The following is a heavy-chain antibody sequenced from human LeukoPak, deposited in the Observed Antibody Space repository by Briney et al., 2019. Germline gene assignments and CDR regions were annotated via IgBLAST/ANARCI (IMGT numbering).Heavy chain of an antibody. Sequence: SETLSLTCTVSGGSVRSSNYYWALIRQSPGKGLEWIATVSYSGNTYYHPSLQSRVTISVDTSKSQFSLKPTSVTAADTAVYFCARHSVRLRTFSAFDIWGQGTMVTVSS. D-gene: IGHD4-17*01. V-gene: IGHV4-39*01. CDR3: ARHSVRLRTFSAFDI. CDR2: VSYSGNT. J-gene: IGHJ3*02. CDR1: GGSVRSSNYY.